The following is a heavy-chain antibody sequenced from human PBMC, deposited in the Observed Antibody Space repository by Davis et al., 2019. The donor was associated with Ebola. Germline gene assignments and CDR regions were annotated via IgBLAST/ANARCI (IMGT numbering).Heavy chain of an antibody. J-gene: IGHJ6*02. CDR2: ISYDGSDK. D-gene: IGHD1-1*01. CDR3: ARVATYNWNDYLYYYYGMDV. V-gene: IGHV3-30*03. CDR1: GFTFSSYG. Sequence: PGGSLRLSCAASGFTFSSYGIHWVRQAPGKGLEWVAVISYDGSDKYYADSVKGRFTISRDNAKNSLYLQMNSLRDEDTALYYCARVATYNWNDYLYYYYGMDVWGQGTTVTVSS.